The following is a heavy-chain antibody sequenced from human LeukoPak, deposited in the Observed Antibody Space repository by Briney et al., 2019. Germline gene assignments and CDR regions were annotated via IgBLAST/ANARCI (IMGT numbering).Heavy chain of an antibody. CDR2: ISSSSSYI. D-gene: IGHD5-18*01. V-gene: IGHV3-21*06. CDR3: ARGLDNYGYKFDY. CDR1: GFTFSSYS. Sequence: TGGSLRLSCAASGFTFSSYSMNWVRQAPGKGLEWVSSISSSSSYIYYADSVKGRFTISRDNAENSLYLQMNSLRAEDTAVYYCARGLDNYGYKFDYWGQGTLVTVSS. J-gene: IGHJ4*02.